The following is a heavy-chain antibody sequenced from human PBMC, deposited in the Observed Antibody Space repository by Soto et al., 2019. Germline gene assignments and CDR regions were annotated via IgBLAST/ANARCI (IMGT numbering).Heavy chain of an antibody. Sequence: SETLSLTCSVYGGSFSGYYWSWIRQPPGKGLEWIGEINHSGSTNYNPSLKSRVTISVDTSKNQFSLKLSSVTAADTAVYYCARGRRKGYCSSTSCYTISWYFDYWGQGTLVTVSS. J-gene: IGHJ4*02. CDR2: INHSGST. D-gene: IGHD2-2*02. CDR3: ARGRRKGYCSSTSCYTISWYFDY. CDR1: GGSFSGYY. V-gene: IGHV4-34*01.